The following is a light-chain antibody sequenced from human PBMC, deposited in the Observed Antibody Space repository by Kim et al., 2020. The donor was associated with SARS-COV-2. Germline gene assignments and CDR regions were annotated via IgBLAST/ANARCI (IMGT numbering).Light chain of an antibody. V-gene: IGLV1-40*01. CDR1: SSNIGADYD. Sequence: QRVTISCTGSSSNIGADYDVHCYQQFPQAAPRLLIFAHNNRPSGVPDRFSGSKSGTSASLAITGLQAADEADYYCQSYDKSLSGWVFGGGTKVTVL. CDR2: AHN. CDR3: QSYDKSLSGWV. J-gene: IGLJ3*02.